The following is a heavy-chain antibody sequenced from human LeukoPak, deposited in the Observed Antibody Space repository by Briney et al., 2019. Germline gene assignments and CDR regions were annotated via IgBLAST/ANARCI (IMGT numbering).Heavy chain of an antibody. CDR2: ISGSGGST. CDR3: AKDALGTPYYFDY. CDR1: GFTFSSYD. D-gene: IGHD3-16*01. V-gene: IGHV3-23*01. J-gene: IGHJ4*02. Sequence: GGSLRLSCAVSGFTFSSYDMSWVRQAPGKGLEWVSGISGSGGSTYYADSVKGRFTISRDTSKNALYLQMNSLRAEDTAVYYCAKDALGTPYYFDYWGQGTLVTVSS.